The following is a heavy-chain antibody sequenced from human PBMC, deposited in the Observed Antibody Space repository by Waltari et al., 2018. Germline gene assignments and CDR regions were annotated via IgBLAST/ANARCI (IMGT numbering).Heavy chain of an antibody. Sequence: QVQLVESGGGVVQPGRSLRLSCAASGFTFSSYGMHWVRTAPGKGLEWVAVIWYDGSNKYYADSVKGRFTISRDNSKNTLYLQMNSLRAEDTAVYYCAKLEDSSGYKSQDAFDIWGQGTMVTVSS. CDR1: GFTFSSYG. J-gene: IGHJ3*02. D-gene: IGHD3-22*01. CDR3: AKLEDSSGYKSQDAFDI. V-gene: IGHV3-33*06. CDR2: IWYDGSNK.